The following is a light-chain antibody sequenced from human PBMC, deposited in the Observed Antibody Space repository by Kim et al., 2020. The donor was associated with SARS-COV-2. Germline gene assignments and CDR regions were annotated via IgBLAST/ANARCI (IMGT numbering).Light chain of an antibody. CDR2: GAS. Sequence: SPGERAADCCSASQSLSNSVAWYQRRPGQLPSLLIYGASTSATGGPARVSGGGSGTDFTLTDSSLQSEDFAVYYCHQYNAWPPGDTFGEGTKLEFK. J-gene: IGKJ2*01. CDR3: HQYNAWPPGDT. CDR1: QSLSNS. V-gene: IGKV3-15*01.